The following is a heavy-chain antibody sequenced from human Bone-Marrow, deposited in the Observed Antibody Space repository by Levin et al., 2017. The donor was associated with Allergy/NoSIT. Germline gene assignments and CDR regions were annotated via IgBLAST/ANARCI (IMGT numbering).Heavy chain of an antibody. Sequence: GESLKISCTASGFTFGDYAMSWFRQAPGKGLEWVGFIRSKAYGGTTEYAASVKGRFTISRDDSKSIAYLQMNSLKTEDTAVYYCTRDDAYYYDSDRAEYFQHWGQGTLVTVSS. V-gene: IGHV3-49*03. J-gene: IGHJ1*01. CDR1: GFTFGDYA. D-gene: IGHD3-22*01. CDR3: TRDDAYYYDSDRAEYFQH. CDR2: IRSKAYGGTT.